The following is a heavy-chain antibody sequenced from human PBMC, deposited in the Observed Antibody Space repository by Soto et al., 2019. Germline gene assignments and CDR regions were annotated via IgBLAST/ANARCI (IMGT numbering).Heavy chain of an antibody. CDR1: GFTFSDHY. D-gene: IGHD3-10*01. V-gene: IGHV3-11*01. J-gene: IGHJ4*02. CDR3: ASDVHYYASDY. Sequence: GGSLRLSCVASGFTFSDHYMTWIRQAPGKGLGWVSYISGSGTTIYYTDSVKGRFAVSRDNAKNSVYLQMNSLRADDTAVYYCASDVHYYASDYWGQGTLVTVSS. CDR2: ISGSGTTI.